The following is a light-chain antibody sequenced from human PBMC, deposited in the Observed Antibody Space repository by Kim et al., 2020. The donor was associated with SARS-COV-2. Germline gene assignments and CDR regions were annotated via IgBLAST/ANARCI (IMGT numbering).Light chain of an antibody. CDR1: NIGSKS. CDR3: QLWDSSSDHPV. J-gene: IGLJ3*02. Sequence: SYELTQPPSVSVAPGKAARITCGGNNIGSKSVHWYQQRPGQAPVLVMYYDSDRPSGSPERFSGSNSANTATLTMSRVEAGDEADYYCQLWDSSSDHPVFGGGPKLTVL. CDR2: YDS. V-gene: IGLV3-21*04.